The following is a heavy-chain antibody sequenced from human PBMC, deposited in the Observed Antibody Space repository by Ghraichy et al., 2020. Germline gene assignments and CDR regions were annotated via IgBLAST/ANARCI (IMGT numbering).Heavy chain of an antibody. V-gene: IGHV1-69*01. CDR2: IIPIFGTA. Sequence: VKVSCKASGGTFSSYAISWVRQAPGQGLEWMGGIIPIFGTANYAQKFQGRVTITADESTSTAYMELSSLRSEDTAVYYCARDPHYYDSSGYYHWGQGTLVTVSS. J-gene: IGHJ5*02. D-gene: IGHD3-22*01. CDR3: ARDPHYYDSSGYYH. CDR1: GGTFSSYA.